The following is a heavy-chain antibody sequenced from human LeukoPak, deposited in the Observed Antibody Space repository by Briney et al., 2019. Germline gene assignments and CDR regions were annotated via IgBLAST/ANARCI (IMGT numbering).Heavy chain of an antibody. CDR3: ARVAQQWLVRPFDY. D-gene: IGHD6-19*01. J-gene: IGHJ4*02. CDR1: GGTFSSYA. V-gene: IGHV1-69*04. CDR2: IIPILGIA. Sequence: GASVKVSCKASGGTFSSYAISWVRQAPGQGLEWMGRIIPILGIANYAQKFQGRVTITADKSTSTAYMELSSLRSEDTAVYYCARVAQQWLVRPFDYWGQGTLVTVSS.